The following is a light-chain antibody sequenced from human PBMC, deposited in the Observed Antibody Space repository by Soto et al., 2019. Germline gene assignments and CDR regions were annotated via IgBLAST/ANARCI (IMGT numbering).Light chain of an antibody. CDR2: EVS. CDR3: SSYTSTNIRGVV. J-gene: IGLJ2*01. V-gene: IGLV2-14*01. CDR1: SSDVGAYNY. Sequence: QSALTQPASVSGSPGQSITISCTGTSSDVGAYNYVSWYQQHPGKAPKLIIYEVSNRPSGVSNRFSGSKSGNSASLTISGLQAEDEADYYCSSYTSTNIRGVVFGGGTKLTVL.